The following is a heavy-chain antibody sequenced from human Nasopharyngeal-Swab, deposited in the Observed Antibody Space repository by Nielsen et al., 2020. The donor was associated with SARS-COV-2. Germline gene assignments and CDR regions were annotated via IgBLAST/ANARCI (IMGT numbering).Heavy chain of an antibody. CDR2: ISSSSYT. Sequence: GGSLRLSCAASGFTFSDHYMSWIRQAPGKGLEWVSYISSSSYTNYADSVKGRFTISRDNAKNSLYLQMNSLRAEDTAVYYCARGTATGWFDPWGQGTLVTVSS. CDR3: ARGTATGWFDP. CDR1: GFTFSDHY. V-gene: IGHV3-11*05. D-gene: IGHD4-17*01. J-gene: IGHJ5*02.